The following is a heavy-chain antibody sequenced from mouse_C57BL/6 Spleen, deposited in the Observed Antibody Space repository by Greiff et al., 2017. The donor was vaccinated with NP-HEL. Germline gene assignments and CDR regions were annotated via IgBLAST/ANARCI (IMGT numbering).Heavy chain of an antibody. V-gene: IGHV5-17*01. CDR3: ARSGRDYFDY. CDR1: GFTFSDYG. Sequence: EVKLMESGGGLVKPGGSLKLSCAASGFTFSDYGMHWVRQAPEQGLEWVAYISSGSSTIYYADTVKGRFTISRDNAKNTLFLQMSRLRSEDTAMYFCARSGRDYFDYWGQGTTRTASS. J-gene: IGHJ2*01. D-gene: IGHD4-1*01. CDR2: ISSGSSTI.